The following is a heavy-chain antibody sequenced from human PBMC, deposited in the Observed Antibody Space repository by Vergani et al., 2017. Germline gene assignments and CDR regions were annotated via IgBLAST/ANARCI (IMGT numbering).Heavy chain of an antibody. J-gene: IGHJ6*02. CDR1: GGTFSSYA. V-gene: IGHV1-69*12. CDR3: ARVGLVAAGKFYYYGMDV. D-gene: IGHD6-13*01. Sequence: QVQLVQSGAEVKKPGSSVKVSCKASGGTFSSYAISWVRQAPGQGLEWMGGIIPIFGTANYAQKFQGRVTITADESTSTAYMELSSLRSEDTAVYYCARVGLVAAGKFYYYGMDVWGRGTTVTVSS. CDR2: IIPIFGTA.